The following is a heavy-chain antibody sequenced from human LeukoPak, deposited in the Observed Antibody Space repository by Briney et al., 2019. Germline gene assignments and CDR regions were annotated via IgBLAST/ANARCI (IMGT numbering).Heavy chain of an antibody. Sequence: ASVKVSCKASGGTFSSYAISWVRQAPGQGLEWMGGIIPIFGTANYAQKFQGRVTITADESTSTAYMELSSLRSEDTAVYYCARVGYCSSTSCSQDIWGQGTMVTVSS. CDR1: GGTFSSYA. J-gene: IGHJ3*02. D-gene: IGHD2-2*01. V-gene: IGHV1-69*13. CDR2: IIPIFGTA. CDR3: ARVGYCSSTSCSQDI.